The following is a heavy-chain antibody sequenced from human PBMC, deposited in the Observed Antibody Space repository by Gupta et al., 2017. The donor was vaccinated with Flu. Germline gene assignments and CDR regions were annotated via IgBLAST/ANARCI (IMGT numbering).Heavy chain of an antibody. CDR3: VRVGEPFYYFHYMDV. V-gene: IGHV3-20*04. CDR1: GFTFADYG. J-gene: IGHJ6*03. Sequence: EVQLVESGGGVVRPGGSLSLACAVSGFTFADYGMSWCRKLQGQGQEWVAGSNWSGESINYGDSVKGRFTVSRDNAKNSLDLQMFSLGPDDTAVYYCVRVGEPFYYFHYMDVWGKGTTVSVSS. CDR2: SNWSGESI. D-gene: IGHD1-14*01.